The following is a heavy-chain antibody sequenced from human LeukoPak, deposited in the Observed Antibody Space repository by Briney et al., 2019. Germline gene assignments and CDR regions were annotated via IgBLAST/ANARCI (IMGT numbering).Heavy chain of an antibody. J-gene: IGHJ4*02. V-gene: IGHV3-23*01. CDR3: AKGQGGTVTSFDY. Sequence: LGGSLRLSCAASGFTFSSYAMSWVRPAPGKGLEWVSAISGSGGSTYYADSVKGRFTISRDNSKNTLYLQMNSLRAEDTAVYYCAKGQGGTVTSFDYWGQGTLVTVSS. CDR2: ISGSGGST. D-gene: IGHD4-17*01. CDR1: GFTFSSYA.